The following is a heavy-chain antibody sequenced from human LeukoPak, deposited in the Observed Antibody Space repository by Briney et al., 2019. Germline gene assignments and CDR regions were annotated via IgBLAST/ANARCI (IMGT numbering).Heavy chain of an antibody. CDR3: AREPSRTTGASYYYYGMDV. CDR2: IGTAGDT. Sequence: GGSLRLSCAASGLTFSSYDMHWVRQATGKGLEWVSAIGTAGDTYYPGSVKGRFTISRENAKNSLYLQMNSLRAGDTAVYYCAREPSRTTGASYYYYGMDVWGQGTTVTVSS. CDR1: GLTFSSYD. V-gene: IGHV3-13*01. D-gene: IGHD1-14*01. J-gene: IGHJ6*02.